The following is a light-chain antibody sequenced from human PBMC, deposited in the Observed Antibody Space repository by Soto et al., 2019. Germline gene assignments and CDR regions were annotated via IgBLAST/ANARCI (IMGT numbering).Light chain of an antibody. CDR3: KQYNNWPPFT. V-gene: IGKV3-15*01. CDR2: GAS. J-gene: IGKJ3*01. Sequence: DIVMTQSPATLSVSPGERATLSCRASQTISSNLAWYQQKPGQTPRLLIYGASTRAAGIPARFSGSGSGTDFPPTITSLQSEDFAVYYCKQYNNWPPFTFGPGTKVDIK. CDR1: QTISSN.